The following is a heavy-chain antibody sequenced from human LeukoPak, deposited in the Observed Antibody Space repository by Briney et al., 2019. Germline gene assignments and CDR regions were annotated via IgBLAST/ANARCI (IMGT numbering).Heavy chain of an antibody. D-gene: IGHD4-11*01. J-gene: IGHJ6*02. Sequence: ETLSLTCAVYGGSFSGYYWSWVRQAPGKGLEWVSVIYSGGSTYYADSVKGRFTISRDNSKNTLYLQMNSLRAEDTAVYYCARTTVTTLRMSTKYYYYGMDVWGQGTTVTVSS. CDR3: ARTTVTTLRMSTKYYYYGMDV. CDR1: GGSFSGYY. V-gene: IGHV3-53*01. CDR2: IYSGGST.